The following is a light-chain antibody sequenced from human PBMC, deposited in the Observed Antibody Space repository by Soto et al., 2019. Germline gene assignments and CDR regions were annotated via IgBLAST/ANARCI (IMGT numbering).Light chain of an antibody. CDR1: QDISSY. V-gene: IGKV1-33*01. CDR2: DVF. CDR3: QQYDNLPLT. Sequence: DIQMTQSPSSLSASVGDRVTITCQASQDISSYLNWYQQKPGKAPKLLIYDVFNLEIGVPSRFSGSGSGTDPTCTINSLQPEDIATYYCQQYDNLPLTLGQGTRLEIK. J-gene: IGKJ5*01.